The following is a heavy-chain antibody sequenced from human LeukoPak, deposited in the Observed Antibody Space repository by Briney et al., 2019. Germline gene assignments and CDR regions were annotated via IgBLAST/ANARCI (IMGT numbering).Heavy chain of an antibody. CDR1: GFTFSSYA. J-gene: IGHJ5*02. V-gene: IGHV3-30*04. Sequence: GRSLRLSCAASGFTFSSYAMHWVRQAPGKGPEWVAVISYDGSNKYYADSVKGRFTISRDNSKNTLYLQMNSLRAEDTAVYYCARDHIPVTMVRGVILESNWFDPWGQGTLVTVSS. CDR2: ISYDGSNK. CDR3: ARDHIPVTMVRGVILESNWFDP. D-gene: IGHD3-10*01.